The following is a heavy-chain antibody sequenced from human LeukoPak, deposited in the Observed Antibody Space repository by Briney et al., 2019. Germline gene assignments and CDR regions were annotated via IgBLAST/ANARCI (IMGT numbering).Heavy chain of an antibody. CDR3: ARDQEAVAGRAFDY. V-gene: IGHV3-33*01. D-gene: IGHD6-19*01. Sequence: GGSLRLSCAASGFTFSLYGMHWVRQAPGKGLEWVALISNDGSKTYYADSVKGRFTISRDNAKNSLYLQMNSLRAEDTAVYYCARDQEAVAGRAFDYWGQGTLVTVSS. J-gene: IGHJ4*02. CDR1: GFTFSLYG. CDR2: ISNDGSKT.